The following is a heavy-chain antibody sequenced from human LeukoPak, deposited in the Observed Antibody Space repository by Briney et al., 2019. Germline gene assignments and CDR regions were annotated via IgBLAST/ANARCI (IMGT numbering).Heavy chain of an antibody. J-gene: IGHJ5*02. V-gene: IGHV3-30*02. D-gene: IGHD5-12*01. CDR3: AKGGSGYFWDWFDP. CDR1: GFIFSSYG. Sequence: GGSLRLSCAASGFIFSSYGMHWVRQAPGKGLEWVAFIRYDGSNKYYADSTKGRFTISGDNSKNTLYLQMNSLRAEDTAVYYCAKGGSGYFWDWFDPWGQGTLVTVSS. CDR2: IRYDGSNK.